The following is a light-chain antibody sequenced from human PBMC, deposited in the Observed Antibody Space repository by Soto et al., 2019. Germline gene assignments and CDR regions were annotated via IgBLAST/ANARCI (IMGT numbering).Light chain of an antibody. Sequence: EIVMTQSPATLSVSPGERATLSCRASQSVSSNLAWYQQKPGQAPRILIYGASTRATGIPARFSGSGSGTEFTLTISSLQSEDFAVYYCQQYNSWPPLFTFGPGTKVDIK. J-gene: IGKJ3*01. CDR1: QSVSSN. CDR2: GAS. V-gene: IGKV3-15*01. CDR3: QQYNSWPPLFT.